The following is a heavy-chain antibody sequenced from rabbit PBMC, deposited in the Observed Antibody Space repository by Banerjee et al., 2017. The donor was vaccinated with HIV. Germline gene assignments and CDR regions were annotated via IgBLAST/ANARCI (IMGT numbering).Heavy chain of an antibody. CDR1: GFSFSSSYY. V-gene: IGHV1S40*01. J-gene: IGHJ4*01. CDR3: ARNLAYAGDSGHGYGNL. CDR2: IYAGSSDST. D-gene: IGHD7-1*01. Sequence: QSLEESGGDLVKPGASLTLTCTASGFSFSSSYYMCWVRQAPGKGLEWIACIYAGSSDSTYYASWAKGRFTISKTSSTTVTLQMTSLTAADTATYFCARNLAYAGDSGHGYGNLWGPGTLVTVS.